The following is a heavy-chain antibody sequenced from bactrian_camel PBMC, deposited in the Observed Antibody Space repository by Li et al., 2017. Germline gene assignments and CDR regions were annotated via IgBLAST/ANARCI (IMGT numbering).Heavy chain of an antibody. D-gene: IGHD4*01. Sequence: HVQLVESGGGSVQAGGSLRLSCTASGYKYSSYCIGWFRQTPGKAREVVAAIYTDEGSPEYANSVKGRFTVSRDRLKSMVYLDMSSLKPEDTATYYCAGDKGLRLICADNDHPYTFWGQGTQVTVSS. CDR3: AGDKGLRLICADNDHPYTF. CDR1: GYKYSSYC. V-gene: IGHV3S1*01. J-gene: IGHJ6*01. CDR2: IYTDEGSP.